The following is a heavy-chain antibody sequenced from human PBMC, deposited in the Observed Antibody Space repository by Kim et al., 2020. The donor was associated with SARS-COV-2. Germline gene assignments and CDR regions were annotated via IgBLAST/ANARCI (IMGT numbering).Heavy chain of an antibody. D-gene: IGHD5-12*01. CDR3: ARVPYSGYDYILNHYFDY. CDR1: GCTFTSYY. CDR2: INPSGGST. V-gene: IGHV1-46*01. Sequence: ASVKVSCKASGCTFTSYYMHWVRQAPGQGLEWMGIINPSGGSTSYAQKFQGRVTMTRDTSTSTVYMELSSLRSEDTAVYYCARVPYSGYDYILNHYFDYWGQGTLVTVSS. J-gene: IGHJ4*02.